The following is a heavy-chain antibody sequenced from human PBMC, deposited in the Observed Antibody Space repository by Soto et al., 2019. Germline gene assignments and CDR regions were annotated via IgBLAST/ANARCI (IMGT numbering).Heavy chain of an antibody. CDR3: ACHEGNSGWFNY. D-gene: IGHD6-19*01. Sequence: QVQLQVSGPGLVKPSETLSLTCTVSGGSISSTYWSWIRQPAGKGLEWIGRIYTSGSTNYKPSLKSRTSISVDTSKNQSALKRSSVPAADTAVYYCACHEGNSGWFNYWVQGTLVTVSS. V-gene: IGHV4-4*07. CDR1: GGSISSTY. CDR2: IYTSGST. J-gene: IGHJ4*02.